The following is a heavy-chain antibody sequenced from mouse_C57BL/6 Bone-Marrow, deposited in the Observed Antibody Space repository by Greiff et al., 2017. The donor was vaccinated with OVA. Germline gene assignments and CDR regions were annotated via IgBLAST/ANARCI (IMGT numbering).Heavy chain of an antibody. J-gene: IGHJ4*01. CDR2: IDPSDSYT. CDR1: GYTFTRYW. Sequence: QVQLQQPGAELVRPGTSVKLSCKASGYTFTRYWMHWVKQRPGQGLEWIGVIDPSDSYTNYNQKFKGKATLTVDTSSSTAYMQLSSLTSEDSAVYYCARGHFPGITTVDYAMDYWGQGTSVTVSS. V-gene: IGHV1-59*01. CDR3: ARGHFPGITTVDYAMDY. D-gene: IGHD1-1*01.